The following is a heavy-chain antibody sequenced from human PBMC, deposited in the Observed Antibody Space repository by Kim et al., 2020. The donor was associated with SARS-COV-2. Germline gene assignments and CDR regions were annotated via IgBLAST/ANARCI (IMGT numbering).Heavy chain of an antibody. CDR1: GFSLSTSGVG. Sequence: SGPTLVNPTQTLTLTCTFSGFSLSTSGVGVGWIRQPPGKALEWLALIYWDDDKRYSPSLKSRLTITKYTSKNQVVLTMTNMDPVDTATYYCAHAYSSGRLGYFQHWGQGTLVTVSS. D-gene: IGHD6-19*01. CDR3: AHAYSSGRLGYFQH. J-gene: IGHJ1*01. V-gene: IGHV2-5*02. CDR2: IYWDDDK.